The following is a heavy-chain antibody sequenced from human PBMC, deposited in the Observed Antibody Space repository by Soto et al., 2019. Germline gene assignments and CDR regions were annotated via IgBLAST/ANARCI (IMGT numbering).Heavy chain of an antibody. J-gene: IGHJ3*02. Sequence: SGTLDLTCFVSGDSINNTYGGSWVRQAPGKGLEWIGEIYHTGGRSYMPSLKSRVTISIDMSKNQFSLRLRSVTAADTAVYYCARDRPDNPNSFDAFDIWGPGTLVTVSS. D-gene: IGHD1-1*01. CDR1: GDSINNTYG. CDR2: IYHTGGR. V-gene: IGHV4-4*02. CDR3: ARDRPDNPNSFDAFDI.